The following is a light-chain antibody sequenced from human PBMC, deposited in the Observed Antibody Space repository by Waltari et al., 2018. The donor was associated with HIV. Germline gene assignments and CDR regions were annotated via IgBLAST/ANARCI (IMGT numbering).Light chain of an antibody. Sequence: QSALTQPASVSGSPGQSITISCTGTRSDVGRYNYVPWYQQHPGKAPKLMIYDVSNRPSGVSNRFSGSKSGNTASLTISGLQAEDEADYYCSSYTSSSTLVFGGGTKLTVL. J-gene: IGLJ2*01. CDR1: RSDVGRYNY. CDR2: DVS. CDR3: SSYTSSSTLV. V-gene: IGLV2-14*03.